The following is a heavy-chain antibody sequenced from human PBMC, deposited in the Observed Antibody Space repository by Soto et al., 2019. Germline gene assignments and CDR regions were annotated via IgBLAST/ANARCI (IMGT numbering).Heavy chain of an antibody. D-gene: IGHD3-22*01. CDR1: GFTFTSSA. CDR3: AALTPPYYCDSSGYQDY. Sequence: SVKVSCKASGFTFTSSAMQWVRQARGQRLEWIGWIVVGSGNTNYAQKFQERVTITRDMSTSTAYMELSSLRSEDTAAYYCAALTPPYYCDSSGYQDYWGQGTLVTVSS. V-gene: IGHV1-58*02. J-gene: IGHJ4*02. CDR2: IVVGSGNT.